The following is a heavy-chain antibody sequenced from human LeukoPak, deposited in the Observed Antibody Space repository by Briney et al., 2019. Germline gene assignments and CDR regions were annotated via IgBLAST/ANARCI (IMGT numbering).Heavy chain of an antibody. CDR3: ARHNWGSLDY. CDR1: GSSISSHS. V-gene: IGHV4-59*11. CDR2: DSNNGNI. D-gene: IGHD7-27*01. Sequence: SETLSLTCTVSGSSISSHSWGWVRQPPGKGLEWIGYDSNNGNINYNPALKSRVTISVDTSKSQFSLKLRSVTAADTAVYYCARHNWGSLDYWGQGTLVTVSS. J-gene: IGHJ4*02.